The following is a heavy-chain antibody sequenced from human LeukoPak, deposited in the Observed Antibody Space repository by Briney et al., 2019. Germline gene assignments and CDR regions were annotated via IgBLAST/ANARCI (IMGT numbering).Heavy chain of an antibody. CDR3: ATDGGDYGDYQFGY. J-gene: IGHJ4*02. D-gene: IGHD4-17*01. CDR2: FDPEDGET. CDR1: GYTLAELS. V-gene: IGHV1-24*01. Sequence: ASVKVSCKVSGYTLAELSMHWVRQAPGKGLEWMGGFDPEDGETIYAQKFQGRVTMTEDTSTDTAYMELSSLRSEDTAVYYCATDGGDYGDYQFGYWGQGTLVTVSS.